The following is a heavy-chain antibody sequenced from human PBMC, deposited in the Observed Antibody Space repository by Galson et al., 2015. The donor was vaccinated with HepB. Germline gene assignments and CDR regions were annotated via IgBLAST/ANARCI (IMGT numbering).Heavy chain of an antibody. CDR1: GYTFTSNW. V-gene: IGHV5-51*01. Sequence: QSGAEVKKPGESLKISCKGSGYTFTSNWIGWVRQMPGKGLECMGIIYPGDSDTRYSPSLQGQVTISADKSITTAYLQWSSLKASDTGMYYCARRMNDAFDTWGQGTMVTVSS. CDR2: IYPGDSDT. D-gene: IGHD2-8*01. J-gene: IGHJ3*02. CDR3: ARRMNDAFDT.